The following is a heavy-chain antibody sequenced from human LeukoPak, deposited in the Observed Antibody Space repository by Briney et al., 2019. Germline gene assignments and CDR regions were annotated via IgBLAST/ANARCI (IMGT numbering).Heavy chain of an antibody. J-gene: IGHJ5*02. V-gene: IGHV3-53*01. CDR1: GFTFSSNY. D-gene: IGHD3-3*01. CDR2: IYSGGST. CDR3: ARVTILNWFDP. Sequence: GGSLRLSCAASGFTFSSNYMSWVRQAPGKGLEWVSVIYSGGSTYYADSVKGRFTISRDNSKNTLYLQMNSLRAEDTAVYYCARVTILNWFDPWGQGTLVTVSS.